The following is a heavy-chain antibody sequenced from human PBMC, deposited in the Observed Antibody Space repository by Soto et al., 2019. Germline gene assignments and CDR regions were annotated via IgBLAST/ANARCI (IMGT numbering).Heavy chain of an antibody. J-gene: IGHJ3*02. V-gene: IGHV3-30-3*01. CDR2: ISYDGSNK. D-gene: IGHD6-13*01. CDR3: ARSYSSSWIDAFDI. CDR1: GFTFSSYA. Sequence: QVRLVESGGGVVQPRRSLRLSCAASGFTFSSYAMHWVRQAPGKGLEWVAVISYDGSNKYYADSVKGRFTISRDNSKNTLYLQMNSLRAEDTAVYYCARSYSSSWIDAFDIWGQGTMVTVSS.